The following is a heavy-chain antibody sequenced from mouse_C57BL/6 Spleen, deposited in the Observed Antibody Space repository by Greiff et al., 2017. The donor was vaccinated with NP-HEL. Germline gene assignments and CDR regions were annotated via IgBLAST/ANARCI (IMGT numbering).Heavy chain of an antibody. CDR2: ISSGSSTI. J-gene: IGHJ2*01. CDR3: ARSSHDCGSSPYYFDY. D-gene: IGHD1-1*01. CDR1: GFTFSDYG. V-gene: IGHV5-17*01. Sequence: EVKLQESGGGLVKPGGSLKLSCAASGFTFSDYGMHWVRQAPEKGLEWVAYISSGSSTIYYADTVKGRFTISRDNAKNTLFLQMTSLRSEDTAMYYCARSSHDCGSSPYYFDYWGQGTTLTVSS.